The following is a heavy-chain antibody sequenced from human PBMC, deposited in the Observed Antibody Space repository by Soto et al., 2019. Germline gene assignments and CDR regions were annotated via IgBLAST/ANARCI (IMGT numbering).Heavy chain of an antibody. V-gene: IGHV3-74*01. J-gene: IGHJ6*02. CDR2: INSDGSST. Sequence: GGSLRLSCAASGFTFSSYWMHWVRQAPGKGLVWVSRINSDGSSTSYADSVKGRFTISRDNAKNTLYLQMNSLRAEDTAVYYCARVFGVVTTYYYGMDVWGQGTTVTVSS. CDR3: ARVFGVVTTYYYGMDV. D-gene: IGHD3-3*01. CDR1: GFTFSSYW.